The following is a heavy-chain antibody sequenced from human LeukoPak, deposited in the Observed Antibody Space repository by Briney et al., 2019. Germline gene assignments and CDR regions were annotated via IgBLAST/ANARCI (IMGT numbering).Heavy chain of an antibody. CDR3: ARNSTYYDILTGYYRYYGMDV. D-gene: IGHD3-9*01. CDR1: GGSISSYY. Sequence: SETLSLTCTASGGSISSYYWSWIRQPPGKGLEWIRYIYYSGSTNYNPSLKSRVTISVDTSKNQFSLKLSSVTAADTAVYYCARNSTYYDILTGYYRYYGMDVWGQGTTVTVSS. J-gene: IGHJ6*02. CDR2: IYYSGST. V-gene: IGHV4-59*08.